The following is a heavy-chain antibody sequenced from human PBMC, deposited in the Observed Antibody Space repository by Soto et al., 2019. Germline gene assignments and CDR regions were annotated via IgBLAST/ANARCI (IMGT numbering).Heavy chain of an antibody. V-gene: IGHV4-59*01. D-gene: IGHD3-16*01. Sequence: QVQLQESGPGLVKPSETLSLTCTVSGGSISSYYWSLIRQPPGKGLEWIGYIYYSGSTNYNPSLKSRVTISVDTSKNQFSLKLSSVTAADTAVYYCASLDYGMDVWGQGTTVTVSS. J-gene: IGHJ6*02. CDR2: IYYSGST. CDR3: ASLDYGMDV. CDR1: GGSISSYY.